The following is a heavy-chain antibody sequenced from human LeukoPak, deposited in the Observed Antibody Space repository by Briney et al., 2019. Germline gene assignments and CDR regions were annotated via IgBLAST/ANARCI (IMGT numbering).Heavy chain of an antibody. Sequence: PSETLSLTCTVSGGSISTYSWNWIRQPSGRGLEWIGYMYYRGSTNFNPSLRSRVAMSLDTSKNQFSLKLSSVTAADTAVYYCARGDSNDSKGFDPWGQGTLVTVSS. CDR2: MYYRGST. V-gene: IGHV4-59*01. J-gene: IGHJ5*02. CDR3: ARGDSNDSKGFDP. D-gene: IGHD4-11*01. CDR1: GGSISTYS.